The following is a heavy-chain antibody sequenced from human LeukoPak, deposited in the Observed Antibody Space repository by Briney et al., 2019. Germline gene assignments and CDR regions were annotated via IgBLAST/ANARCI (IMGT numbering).Heavy chain of an antibody. J-gene: IGHJ6*04. CDR3: ARAPSGSITMVRGVPRGMDV. V-gene: IGHV4-30-2*01. D-gene: IGHD3-10*01. Sequence: PSQTLSLTCAVSGGSISSGGYSWSWIRQPPGKGLEWIGYIYHSGSTYYNPSLKSRVTISVDRSKNQFSLKLSSVTAADTAVYYCARAPSGSITMVRGVPRGMDVWGKGTTATVSS. CDR1: GGSISSGGYS. CDR2: IYHSGST.